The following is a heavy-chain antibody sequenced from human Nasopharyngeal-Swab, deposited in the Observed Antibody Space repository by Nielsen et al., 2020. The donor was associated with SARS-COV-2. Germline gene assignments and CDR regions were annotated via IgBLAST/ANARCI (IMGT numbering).Heavy chain of an antibody. J-gene: IGHJ6*02. D-gene: IGHD5-12*01. CDR3: VRPEGVATSFKYYFQYGMDV. CDR1: GYSFTSYW. V-gene: IGHV5-51*01. CDR2: IYPRDSDT. Sequence: GESLKISCKGSGYSFTSYWIAWVRQMPGKGLEWMGIIYPRDSDTRYSPSFQGQVTISADKSISTAYLQWSSLKASDTAMYYCVRPEGVATSFKYYFQYGMDVWGQGTMVNVPS.